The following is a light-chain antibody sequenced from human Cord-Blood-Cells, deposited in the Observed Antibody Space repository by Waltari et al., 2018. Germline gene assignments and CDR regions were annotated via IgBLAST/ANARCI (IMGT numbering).Light chain of an antibody. CDR2: GKN. J-gene: IGLJ3*02. CDR1: SLRSYY. CDR3: NSRDSSGNHWV. V-gene: IGLV3-19*01. Sequence: SELTQDPAVSVALGQTVRITCQGDSLRSYYASWYQQKPGQAPVLVIYGKNNRPSGIPDRFSGSSSGNTSSLTITGAQAEDEADYYCNSRDSSGNHWVFGGGTKLTVL.